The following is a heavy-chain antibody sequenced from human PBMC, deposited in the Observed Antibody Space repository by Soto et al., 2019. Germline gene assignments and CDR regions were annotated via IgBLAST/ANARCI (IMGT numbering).Heavy chain of an antibody. Sequence: EVQLVESGGGLVKPGGSLRLSCAASGFTFSSYSLNWVRQAPGKGLEWVSSISSSSSYIYYADSVKGRFTISRDNAKNSRDLQMNSLRAEDTAVYYCARSGYSSGWSNGFDPWGQGTLVTVSS. D-gene: IGHD6-19*01. V-gene: IGHV3-21*01. CDR1: GFTFSSYS. CDR3: ARSGYSSGWSNGFDP. CDR2: ISSSSSYI. J-gene: IGHJ5*02.